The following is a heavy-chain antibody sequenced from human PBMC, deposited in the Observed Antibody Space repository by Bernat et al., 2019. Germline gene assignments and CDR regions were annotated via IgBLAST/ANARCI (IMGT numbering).Heavy chain of an antibody. J-gene: IGHJ5*02. CDR1: GFTFRSYS. Sequence: VQLVESGGGLVQPGGSLRLSCAASGFTFRSYSMNWLRPAPGKGLEWVSYISSSSRTIYYADSVKGRFTISRDNAKNSQYLQMNSLRAEDTAVYYCARVGDCCDTNGRDYNWFDPWGQGTQVTVSS. CDR2: ISSSSRTI. D-gene: IGHD2-2*01. CDR3: ARVGDCCDTNGRDYNWFDP. V-gene: IGHV3-48*01.